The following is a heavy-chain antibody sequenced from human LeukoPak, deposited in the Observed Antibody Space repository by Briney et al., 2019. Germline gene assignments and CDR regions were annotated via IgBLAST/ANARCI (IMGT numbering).Heavy chain of an antibody. CDR3: ARAYCSGGSCHDYYYYMDV. V-gene: IGHV3-11*01. D-gene: IGHD2-15*01. CDR1: GFTFRDYY. CDR2: ISSSGKSI. J-gene: IGHJ6*03. Sequence: GGSLRLSCAASGFTFRDYYMNWIRQAPGKGLEWVSYISSSGKSIYYTDSVKGRFTISRDNTKNSLHLQMNSLRAEDTALYRCARAYCSGGSCHDYYYYMDVWGKGTAVTISS.